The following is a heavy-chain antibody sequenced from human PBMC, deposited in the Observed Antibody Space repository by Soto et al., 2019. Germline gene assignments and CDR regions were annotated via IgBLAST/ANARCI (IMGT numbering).Heavy chain of an antibody. Sequence: TLSLPRTVSGGSICSYFWCRIRQPPGKGLEWIGYIYYSGSTNYNPSLKSRVTISVDTSKNQFSLKLSSVTAADTAVYYCARVGSGYYSTFSYWGQGALVTVSS. CDR3: ARVGSGYYSTFSY. CDR1: GGSICSYF. D-gene: IGHD3-22*01. CDR2: IYYSGST. J-gene: IGHJ4*02. V-gene: IGHV4-59*01.